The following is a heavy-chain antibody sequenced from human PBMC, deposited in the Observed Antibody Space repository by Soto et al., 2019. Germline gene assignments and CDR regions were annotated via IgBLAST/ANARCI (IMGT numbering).Heavy chain of an antibody. D-gene: IGHD2-15*01. Sequence: VQLVESGGGLVQPGRSLRLSCAASGFTFSSSEMYWVRQAPGKGLEWISYIHPGGQTIFYAESVKGRFTISRDNAKHSVYLQMNSLRAEDTAVYYCARRGSRWGRGTKVTVSS. V-gene: IGHV3-48*03. CDR1: GFTFSSSE. CDR2: IHPGGQTI. CDR3: ARRGSR. J-gene: IGHJ3*01.